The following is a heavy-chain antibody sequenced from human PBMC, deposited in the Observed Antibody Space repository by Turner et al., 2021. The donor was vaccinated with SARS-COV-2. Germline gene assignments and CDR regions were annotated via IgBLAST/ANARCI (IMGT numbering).Heavy chain of an antibody. CDR1: GFTFSRYG. CDR2: IWYDGSNK. Sequence: QVQLVESGGGVVQPGRSLRLSCAASGFTFSRYGMHWVRQAPGKGLEWVAVIWYDGSNKYYADSVKGRFTISRDNSKNTLYLQMISLRAEDTAVYYCAKAGFGYSSGWGYFDYWGQGTLVTVSS. V-gene: IGHV3-33*06. J-gene: IGHJ4*02. D-gene: IGHD6-19*01. CDR3: AKAGFGYSSGWGYFDY.